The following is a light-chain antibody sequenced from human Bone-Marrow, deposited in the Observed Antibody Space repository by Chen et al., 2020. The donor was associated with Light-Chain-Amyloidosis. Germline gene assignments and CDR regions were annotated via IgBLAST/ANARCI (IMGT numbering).Light chain of an antibody. J-gene: IGLJ2*01. Sequence: QSALTQPASVSGSPGQAITISCTGTRSDVGGYNYVSWYQQHPGKAPKLTIYDVSNRPSGVSNPVSGSKSGNTASLTISGLQAEDAADYYCSSYTSSSTLVFGGGTKLTVL. CDR1: RSDVGGYNY. CDR3: SSYTSSSTLV. CDR2: DVS. V-gene: IGLV2-14*03.